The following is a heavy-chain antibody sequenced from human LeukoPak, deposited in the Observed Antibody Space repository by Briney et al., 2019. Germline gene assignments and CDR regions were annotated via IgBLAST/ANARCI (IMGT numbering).Heavy chain of an antibody. CDR1: GFTLSSYS. D-gene: IGHD1-1*01. V-gene: IGHV3-48*04. CDR2: ISSSSSNI. CDR3: ARTYNWNDVVNY. J-gene: IGHJ4*02. Sequence: PGGSLRLSCAASGFTLSSYSMNWVRQAPGKGLEWVSYISSSSSNIYYADSVKGRFTISRDNAKNSLYLQMNSLRAEDTAVYYCARTYNWNDVVNYWGQGALVTVSS.